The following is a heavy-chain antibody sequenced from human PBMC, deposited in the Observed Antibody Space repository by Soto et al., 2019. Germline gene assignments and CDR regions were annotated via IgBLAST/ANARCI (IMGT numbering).Heavy chain of an antibody. Sequence: QVQLVQSGAEVKKPGSSVKVSCKASGDTLSTHGISWVRQAPGQGLEWMGGTIPIIGTTDYAGKFQGRVTITADVSTTTSYMELSSLRPDDTAVYYCAAGDSSDTGDHWGQGTLVTVSS. CDR2: TIPIIGTT. CDR3: AAGDSSDTGDH. V-gene: IGHV1-69*01. CDR1: GDTLSTHG. D-gene: IGHD6-19*01. J-gene: IGHJ4*02.